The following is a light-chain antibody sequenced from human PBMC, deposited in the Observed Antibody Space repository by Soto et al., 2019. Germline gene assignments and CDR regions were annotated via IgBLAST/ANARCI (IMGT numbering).Light chain of an antibody. CDR2: AAF. CDR3: LQHQTYPWT. J-gene: IGKJ1*01. CDR1: QAINDY. Sequence: DIQMTQSPSAMSASVGDRVTITCRASQAINDYVAWFQQRPGKAPKRLIFAAFSLQRGVPSRFSGSGSGTDFTLTISRLQPEDFASYFCLQHQTYPWTFGQGTKVEVK. V-gene: IGKV1-17*03.